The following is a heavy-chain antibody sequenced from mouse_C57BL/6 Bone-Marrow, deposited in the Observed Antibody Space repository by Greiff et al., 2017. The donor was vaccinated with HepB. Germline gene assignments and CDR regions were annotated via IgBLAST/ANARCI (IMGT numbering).Heavy chain of an antibody. D-gene: IGHD2-4*01. CDR2: IHPNSGST. J-gene: IGHJ2*01. CDR3: ARGAYDSLYFDY. Sequence: QVQLQQPGAELVKPGASVKLSCKASGYTFTSYSMHWVKQRPGQGLEWIGMIHPNSGSTNYNEKFKSKATLTVDKSSSTAYMQLSSLTSEDSAVYYCARGAYDSLYFDYWGQGTTLTVSS. V-gene: IGHV1-64*01. CDR1: GYTFTSYS.